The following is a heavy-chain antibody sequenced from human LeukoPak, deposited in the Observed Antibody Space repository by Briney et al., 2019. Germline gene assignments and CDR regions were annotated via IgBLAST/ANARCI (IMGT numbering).Heavy chain of an antibody. D-gene: IGHD2-8*02. Sequence: GGSLRLSCAASGFTFSSYEMNWGRQAPGKGLEWVSYISSGSGSTIYYADSLKGRFTISRDNAKNSLYLQMNSLRAEDTALYYCARATGGNYLDYWGQGTLVTVSS. CDR2: ISSGSGSTI. J-gene: IGHJ4*02. CDR3: ARATGGNYLDY. CDR1: GFTFSSYE. V-gene: IGHV3-48*03.